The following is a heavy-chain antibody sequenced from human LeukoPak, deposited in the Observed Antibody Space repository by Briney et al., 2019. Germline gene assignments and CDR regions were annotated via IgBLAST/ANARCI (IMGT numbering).Heavy chain of an antibody. CDR2: IKQDGSEK. CDR1: GFTFSSYW. Sequence: TGGSLRLSCAASGFTFSSYWMSWVRQAPGKGLEWVANIKQDGSEKYYVDPVKGRFTISRDNAKNSLYLQMNSLRAEDTAVYYCARDALLYDFWSGYPPAFDYWGQGTLVTVSS. CDR3: ARDALLYDFWSGYPPAFDY. D-gene: IGHD3-3*01. J-gene: IGHJ4*02. V-gene: IGHV3-7*01.